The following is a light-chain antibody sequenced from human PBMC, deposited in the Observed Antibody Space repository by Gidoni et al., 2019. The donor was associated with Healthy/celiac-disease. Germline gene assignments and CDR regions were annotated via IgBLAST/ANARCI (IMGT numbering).Light chain of an antibody. V-gene: IGKV3-20*01. CDR1: QSVSSSD. CDR3: QQYGSSPWT. J-gene: IGKJ1*01. CDR2: GAS. Sequence: EIALTQSPGTLPLSPGERATLPCRASQSVSSSDLAWYQQKPGQAPRLLIYGASSRATGIPDRFSGSVSVTDFTLTISRLEPEDFAVDYCQQYGSSPWTFGQGTKVEIK.